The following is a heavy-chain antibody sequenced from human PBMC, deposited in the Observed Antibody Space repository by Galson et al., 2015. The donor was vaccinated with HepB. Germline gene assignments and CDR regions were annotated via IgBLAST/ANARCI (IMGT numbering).Heavy chain of an antibody. CDR3: ARDWGEHFKTIVVVTATFDY. CDR1: GFTFSSYA. CDR2: ISYDGSNK. J-gene: IGHJ4*02. D-gene: IGHD2-21*02. V-gene: IGHV3-30*04. Sequence: SLRLSCAASGFTFSSYAMHWVRQAPGKGLEWVAVISYDGSNKYYADSVKGRFTISRDNSKNTLYLQMNSLRAEDTAVCYCARDWGEHFKTIVVVTATFDYWGQGTLVTVSS.